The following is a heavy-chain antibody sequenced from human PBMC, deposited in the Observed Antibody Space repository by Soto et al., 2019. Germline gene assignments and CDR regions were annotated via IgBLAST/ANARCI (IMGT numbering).Heavy chain of an antibody. J-gene: IGHJ4*02. D-gene: IGHD2-21*01. CDR2: FDAGSVT. CDR3: VREGQHCVHNICPLDY. V-gene: IGHV3-13*01. Sequence: GGSLRLSCAASGFPFSTYDMHWVRQATGKGLEWVSGFDAGSVTFYADSVKGRFTISRDNARNSVYLQMNSLRADDTAVYYCVREGQHCVHNICPLDYWGQGTLVTVSS. CDR1: GFPFSTYD.